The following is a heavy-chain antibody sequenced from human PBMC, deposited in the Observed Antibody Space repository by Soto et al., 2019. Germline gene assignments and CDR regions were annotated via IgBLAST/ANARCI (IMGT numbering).Heavy chain of an antibody. CDR1: GFTFSSYA. Sequence: GGSLRLSCAASGFTFSSYAMSWVRQAPGKGLEWVSAISGSGGSTYYADSVKGRFTISRDNSKNTLYLQMNSLRAEDTAVYYCAGVDSDYYGGSGYFSGLLGYWGRGTLVTVSS. J-gene: IGHJ4*02. CDR2: ISGSGGST. V-gene: IGHV3-23*01. D-gene: IGHD3-22*01. CDR3: AGVDSDYYGGSGYFSGLLGY.